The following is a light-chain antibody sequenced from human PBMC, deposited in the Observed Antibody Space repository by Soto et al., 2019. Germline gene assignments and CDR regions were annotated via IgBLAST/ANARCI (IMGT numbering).Light chain of an antibody. CDR2: ATS. Sequence: DIQMTQSPSFLSASLGDRVTITCRASQTISSFLYWYQQRPGKAPKLLIYATSNLHSGVPSRFSGAGFGTDFTLTINSLQPEDFATYYCQQSYSTPYTFGQGTKL. CDR1: QTISSF. J-gene: IGKJ2*01. V-gene: IGKV1-39*01. CDR3: QQSYSTPYT.